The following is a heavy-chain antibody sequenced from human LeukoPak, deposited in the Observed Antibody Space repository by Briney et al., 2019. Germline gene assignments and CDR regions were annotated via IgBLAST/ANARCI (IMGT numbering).Heavy chain of an antibody. CDR2: IDPDGSTT. V-gene: IGHV3-74*01. Sequence: GGSLRLSCAAPGYTPRAHRMHGVRQAPGEGLVWVSRIDPDGSTTNYADSVKGRFTTSRDNAKNTLYLQMNSLRAEDTALYYCTRVQAGRAGLMDVWGRGTTVTVSS. J-gene: IGHJ6*02. D-gene: IGHD6-13*01. CDR1: GYTPRAHR. CDR3: TRVQAGRAGLMDV.